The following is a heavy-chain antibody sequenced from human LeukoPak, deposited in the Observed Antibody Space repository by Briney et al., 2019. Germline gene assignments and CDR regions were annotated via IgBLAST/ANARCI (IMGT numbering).Heavy chain of an antibody. CDR3: ARDHEI. V-gene: IGHV3-7*03. J-gene: IGHJ3*02. Sequence: GGSLRLSCAASGFTFSGYWMSWGRQAPGKGLEWVAIIKQDGNEKYYVDSVRGRFTISRDNAKNSLYLKMNSLRAEDTAVYYCARDHEIWGQGTMVTVSS. CDR1: GFTFSGYW. CDR2: IKQDGNEK.